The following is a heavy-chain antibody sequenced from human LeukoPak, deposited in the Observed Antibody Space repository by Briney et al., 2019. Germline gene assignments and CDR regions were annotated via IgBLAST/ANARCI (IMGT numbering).Heavy chain of an antibody. CDR3: ARRGYSLHYYMDV. CDR1: GFTFSSYA. J-gene: IGHJ6*03. Sequence: GGSLRLSCAASGFTFSSYAMHWVRQAPGKGLEYVSATSSNGGSTYYANSVKGRFTISRDNSKNTLYLQMGSLRAEDMAVYYCARRGYSLHYYMDVWGKGTTVTVSS. CDR2: TSSNGGST. D-gene: IGHD5-18*01. V-gene: IGHV3-64*01.